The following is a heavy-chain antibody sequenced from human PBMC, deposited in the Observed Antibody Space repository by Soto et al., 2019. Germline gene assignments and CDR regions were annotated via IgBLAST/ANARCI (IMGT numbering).Heavy chain of an antibody. CDR2: ISGSGGST. Sequence: GGSLRLSCAASGFTFSSYAMSWVRQAPGKGLEWVSAISGSGGSTYYADSVKGRFTISRDNSKNTLYLQMNILRAEDTAVYYCAKEGGSGAAAMPTNAFDIWGQGTMVTVSS. CDR3: AKEGGSGAAAMPTNAFDI. D-gene: IGHD2-2*01. CDR1: GFTFSSYA. V-gene: IGHV3-23*01. J-gene: IGHJ3*02.